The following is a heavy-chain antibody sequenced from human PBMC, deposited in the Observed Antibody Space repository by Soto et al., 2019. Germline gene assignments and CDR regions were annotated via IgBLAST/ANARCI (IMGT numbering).Heavy chain of an antibody. CDR1: GFTFSSYG. J-gene: IGHJ4*02. CDR2: ISYDGSNK. D-gene: IGHD1-26*01. V-gene: IGHV3-30*18. Sequence: QVQLVESGGGVVQPGRSLRLSCAASGFTFSSYGMHWVRQAPGKGLEWVAVISYDGSNKYYADSVKGRFTISRDNSKNTLYLQMNSLRAEDTAVYYCAKDSGSYSYFDYWGQGTLVTVSS. CDR3: AKDSGSYSYFDY.